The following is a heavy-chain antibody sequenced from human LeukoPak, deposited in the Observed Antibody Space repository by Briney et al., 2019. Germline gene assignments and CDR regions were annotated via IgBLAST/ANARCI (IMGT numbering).Heavy chain of an antibody. CDR3: ARRSYYDSSGIFDY. CDR2: IYYSGST. D-gene: IGHD3-22*01. CDR1: GGSISSSSYY. Sequence: SETLSLTCTVSGGSISSSSYYWGWIRQPPGKGLEWIGSIYYSGSTYYNPSLKSRVTISVDTSKNQFSLKLSSVTAADTAVYYCARRSYYDSSGIFDYWGQGTLVTVSS. V-gene: IGHV4-39*01. J-gene: IGHJ4*02.